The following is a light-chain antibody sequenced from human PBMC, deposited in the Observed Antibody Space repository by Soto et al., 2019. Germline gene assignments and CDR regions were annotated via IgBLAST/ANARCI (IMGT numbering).Light chain of an antibody. Sequence: IQMTQSPSSLSASVGDRVTITCRASQSISTYLNWYQQKPGQAPKLLIYAASSLQSGVPSRFSGSGSGTDFTLTITSLQPEDCATYYCQQSYSAPGTFGQGTKLEIK. CDR3: QQSYSAPGT. V-gene: IGKV1-39*01. J-gene: IGKJ2*01. CDR1: QSISTY. CDR2: AAS.